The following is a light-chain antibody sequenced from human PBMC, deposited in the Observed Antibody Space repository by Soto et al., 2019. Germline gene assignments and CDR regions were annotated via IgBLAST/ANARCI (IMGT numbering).Light chain of an antibody. CDR2: KAS. J-gene: IGKJ1*01. Sequence: DIQMTQSPSTLSASVGDRVTITCRASQTISTLLAWYQQRPGKAPNLLIYKASSLESGVPSRFSVSGSVTEFTLTISSLQTDDFTTYFCQQYSTYPWTFGQETKVEVK. CDR3: QQYSTYPWT. V-gene: IGKV1-5*03. CDR1: QTISTL.